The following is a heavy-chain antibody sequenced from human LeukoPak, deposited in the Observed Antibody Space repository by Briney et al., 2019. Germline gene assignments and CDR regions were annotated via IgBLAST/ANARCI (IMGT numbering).Heavy chain of an antibody. CDR1: AFTFSSYS. D-gene: IGHD5-12*01. J-gene: IGHJ4*02. CDR2: ISSSGSYI. Sequence: GGSLRLSCVASAFTFSSYSMNWVRQAPGKGLEWVSSISSSGSYIYYADSVKGRFTISRDNAKNSLYLQMNSLRAEDTAVYYCATDPLGYSAYWGQGTLVTVSS. V-gene: IGHV3-21*01. CDR3: ATDPLGYSAY.